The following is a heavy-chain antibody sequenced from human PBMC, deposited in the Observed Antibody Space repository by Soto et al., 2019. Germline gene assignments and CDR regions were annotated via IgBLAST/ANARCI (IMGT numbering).Heavy chain of an antibody. CDR1: GFTFSYYS. J-gene: IGHJ4*02. D-gene: IGHD2-21*01. CDR2: ISSSTTYI. CDR3: ARDPVGVDSTFFFDS. Sequence: AGGSLRLSCAASGFTFSYYSMTWVRQSPGRGLEWVSSISSSTTYISYADSVRGRFAISRDNAKYSLYLQMSSLRADDTAVYYCARDPVGVDSTFFFDSWGQGTLVTVSS. V-gene: IGHV3-21*01.